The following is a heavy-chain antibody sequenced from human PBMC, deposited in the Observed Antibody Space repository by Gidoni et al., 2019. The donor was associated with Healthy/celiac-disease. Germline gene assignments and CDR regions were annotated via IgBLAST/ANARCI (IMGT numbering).Heavy chain of an antibody. CDR2: IIPIFGTA. J-gene: IGHJ5*02. CDR1: GGTFSSYA. V-gene: IGHV1-69*01. CDR3: ARRLFITMVRGVSWFDP. D-gene: IGHD3-10*01. Sequence: QVQLVQYGAEVKKPGSSVTVSCKASGGTFSSYAISWVRQAPGQGLEWLGGIIPIFGTANYAQKFQGRVTITADESTSTAYMELSSLRSEDTAVYYCARRLFITMVRGVSWFDPWGQGTLVTVSS.